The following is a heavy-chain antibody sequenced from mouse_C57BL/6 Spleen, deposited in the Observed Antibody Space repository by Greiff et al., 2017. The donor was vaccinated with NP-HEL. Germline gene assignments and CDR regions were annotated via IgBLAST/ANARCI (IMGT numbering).Heavy chain of an antibody. CDR1: GFTFSDYG. V-gene: IGHV5-17*01. CDR3: AREGYYGSSYDAMDY. D-gene: IGHD1-1*01. J-gene: IGHJ4*01. Sequence: EVQVVESGGGLVKPGGSLKLSCAASGFTFSDYGMHWVRQAPEKGLEWVAYISSGSSTIYYADTVKGRFTISRDNAKNTLFLQMTSLRSEDTAMYYCAREGYYGSSYDAMDYWGQGTSVTVSS. CDR2: ISSGSSTI.